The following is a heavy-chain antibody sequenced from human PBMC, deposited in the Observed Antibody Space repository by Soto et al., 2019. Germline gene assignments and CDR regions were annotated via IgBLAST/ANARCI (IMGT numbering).Heavy chain of an antibody. CDR1: GFTFSSYS. D-gene: IGHD3-10*01. Sequence: GGSLRLSCAASGFTFSSYSMNWVRQAPGKGLEWVSYISSSSSTIYYADSVKGRFTISRDNVKNSLYLQMNSLRAEDTAVYYCAREYYGSGSYSPGGYWGQGTLVTVSS. CDR3: AREYYGSGSYSPGGY. CDR2: ISSSSSTI. V-gene: IGHV3-48*01. J-gene: IGHJ4*02.